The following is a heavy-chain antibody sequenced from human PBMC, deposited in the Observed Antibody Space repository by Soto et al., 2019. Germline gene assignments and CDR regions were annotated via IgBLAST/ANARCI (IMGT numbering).Heavy chain of an antibody. CDR2: IIPIFGTA. D-gene: IGHD1-26*01. CDR1: GGTFSSYA. CDR3: ARDSGSYLAIGWFGR. V-gene: IGHV1-69*13. J-gene: IGHJ5*02. Sequence: SVKVSCKASGGTFSSYAISWVRQAPGQGLEWMGGIIPIFGTANYAQKFQGRVTITADESTSTAYMELSSLRSEDTAVYYCARDSGSYLAIGWFGRWGQGTLVTVSS.